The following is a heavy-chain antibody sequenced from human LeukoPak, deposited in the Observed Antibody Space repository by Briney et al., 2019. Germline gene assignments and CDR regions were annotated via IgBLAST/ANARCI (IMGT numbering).Heavy chain of an antibody. D-gene: IGHD2-2*01. V-gene: IGHV4-59*02. Sequence: PSETLSLTCAVSGGSVSAFYWSWIRQPPGKGLEWIGYIYYNGGTIYNPSLKSRVTISIDTSKNQFSLMLSSVTAADTAAYYCSRESRAFCPFGYWGQGTLVIVPS. CDR2: IYYNGGT. CDR3: SRESRAFCPFGY. J-gene: IGHJ4*02. CDR1: GGSVSAFY.